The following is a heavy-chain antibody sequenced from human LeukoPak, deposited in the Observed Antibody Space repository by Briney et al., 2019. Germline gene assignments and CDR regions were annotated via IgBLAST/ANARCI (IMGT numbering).Heavy chain of an antibody. CDR2: IYYSGST. Sequence: PSETLSLTCTVSGGSISSYYWSWIRQPPGKGLEWIGYIYYSGSTNYNPSLKSRDTISVDTSKNQFSLKLSSVTAADTAVYYCARLIDSYYGSGSYYYYYYYMDVWGKGTTVTVSS. V-gene: IGHV4-59*08. CDR1: GGSISSYY. D-gene: IGHD3-10*01. J-gene: IGHJ6*03. CDR3: ARLIDSYYGSGSYYYYYYYMDV.